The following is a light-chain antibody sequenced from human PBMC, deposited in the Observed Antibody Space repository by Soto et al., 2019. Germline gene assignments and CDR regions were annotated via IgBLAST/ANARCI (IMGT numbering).Light chain of an antibody. CDR2: SNN. J-gene: IGLJ1*01. V-gene: IGLV1-44*01. Sequence: QSVLTQPPSASGTPGQRVTISCSGSSSNIGSNTVNWYQQLPGTAPKLLIYSNNQRPSGVPDRFSGSKSGTSASLAISGLQSEDDADYYCAAWDDSLNGPNYVFGTGTKLTV. CDR1: SSNIGSNT. CDR3: AAWDDSLNGPNYV.